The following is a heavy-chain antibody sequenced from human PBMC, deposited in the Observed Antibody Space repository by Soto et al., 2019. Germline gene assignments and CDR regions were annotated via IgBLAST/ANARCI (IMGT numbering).Heavy chain of an antibody. Sequence: QITLKESGPPLVKPTQTLTLTCTFSGFSLTTRGVGVGWIRQPPGKALECLALIYLDDAKRNSPSLQSRRSTTKDTSKNQVGLTMTNVDPVDTATYYCAHIPNYYQYDWFDPWGQGTLVSVSS. J-gene: IGHJ5*02. D-gene: IGHD3-16*01. CDR2: IYLDDAK. CDR1: GFSLTTRGVG. CDR3: AHIPNYYQYDWFDP. V-gene: IGHV2-5*02.